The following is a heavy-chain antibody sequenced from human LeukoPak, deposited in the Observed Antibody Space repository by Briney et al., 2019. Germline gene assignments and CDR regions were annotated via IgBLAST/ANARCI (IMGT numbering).Heavy chain of an antibody. J-gene: IGHJ5*02. Sequence: SETLSLTCTVSGGSISSYYWSWIRQPPGKGLEWIGEINHSGSTNYNPSLKSRVTISVDTSKNQFSLKLSSVTAADTAVYYCARHGSSGDTSPWGQGTLVTVSS. V-gene: IGHV4-34*01. CDR3: ARHGSSGDTSP. D-gene: IGHD3-10*01. CDR2: INHSGST. CDR1: GGSISSYY.